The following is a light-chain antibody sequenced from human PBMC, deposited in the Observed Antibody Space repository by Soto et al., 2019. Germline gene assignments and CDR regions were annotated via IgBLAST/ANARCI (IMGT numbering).Light chain of an antibody. CDR2: GNN. J-gene: IGLJ1*01. V-gene: IGLV1-40*01. CDR1: SSSISAGYD. CDR3: QSYDSRLTAYV. Sequence: QSVLTQPPSVSGAPGQRVTISCTGSSSSISAGYDVHWYHQLPGAAPKLLVSGNNNRPSGVPDRFSASKSGTSASLAITGLQTEEEAQYYCQSYDSRLTAYVFGTGTKLTVL.